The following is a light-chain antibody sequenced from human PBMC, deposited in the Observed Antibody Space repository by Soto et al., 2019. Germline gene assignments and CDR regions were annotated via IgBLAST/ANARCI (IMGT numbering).Light chain of an antibody. Sequence: QSVLTQPPSVSGAPGQRVTISCTGSSSNIGAGYDVHWYQQLPGTAPKLLIYGNSNRPSGVPDRFSGSKSGTSASLAITGLQAEDEADYYCQHSYSSLSGYVFGAGTKVTVL. CDR2: GNS. J-gene: IGLJ1*01. CDR3: QHSYSSLSGYV. V-gene: IGLV1-40*01. CDR1: SSNIGAGYD.